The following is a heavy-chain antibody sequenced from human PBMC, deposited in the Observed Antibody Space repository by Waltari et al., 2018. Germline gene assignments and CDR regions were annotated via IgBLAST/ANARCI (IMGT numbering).Heavy chain of an antibody. CDR3: EKDLYSSGPSNYYYYYGMDV. J-gene: IGHJ6*02. D-gene: IGHD6-19*01. CDR1: GFTFDDYA. Sequence: EVQLVESGGGLVQPGRSLRLSCAASGFTFDDYAMHWVRQAPGKGLEWVSGISWKSSSIGYSDSVKGRFTISRDNAKNSLYLQMNSLRAEDTALYYCEKDLYSSGPSNYYYYYGMDVWGQGTTVTVSS. V-gene: IGHV3-9*01. CDR2: ISWKSSSI.